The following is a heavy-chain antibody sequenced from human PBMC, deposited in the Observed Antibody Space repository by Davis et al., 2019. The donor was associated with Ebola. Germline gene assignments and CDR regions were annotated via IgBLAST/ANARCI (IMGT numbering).Heavy chain of an antibody. CDR2: IDPSDSYT. Sequence: PGGSLRLSCKGSGYSFTSYWIGWVRQMPGKGLEWMGRIDPSDSYTNYSPSFQGHVTISADKSISTAYLQWSSLKASDTAMYYCAREIAAAETPWGQGTLVTVSS. V-gene: IGHV5-10-1*01. CDR3: AREIAAAETP. J-gene: IGHJ5*02. D-gene: IGHD6-13*01. CDR1: GYSFTSYW.